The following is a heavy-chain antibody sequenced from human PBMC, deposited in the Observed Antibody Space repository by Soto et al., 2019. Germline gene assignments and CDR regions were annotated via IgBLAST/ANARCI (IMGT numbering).Heavy chain of an antibody. Sequence: ASVKVSCKASGYTFTSYYMHWVRQAPGQGLEWMGIINPSGGSTSYAQKFLGRFTMTRDTSKSTVYMELCSLRSEDTAVYYWARDRGWLQTNDAFDIWGQGTMVTVSS. CDR3: ARDRGWLQTNDAFDI. CDR1: GYTFTSYY. D-gene: IGHD3-10*01. J-gene: IGHJ3*02. CDR2: INPSGGST. V-gene: IGHV1-46*01.